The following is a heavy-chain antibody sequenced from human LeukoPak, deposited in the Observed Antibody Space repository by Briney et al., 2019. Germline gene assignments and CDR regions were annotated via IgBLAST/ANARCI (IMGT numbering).Heavy chain of an antibody. V-gene: IGHV3-30*18. Sequence: GGSLRLSCAASGFTFSSYGMHWVRQAPGKGLEWVAVISYDGSSKYYADSVKGRFTISRDNSKNTLYLQMNSLRAEDTAVYYCAKARYSSGYDVDIWGQGTMVTVSS. CDR1: GFTFSSYG. J-gene: IGHJ3*02. CDR3: AKARYSSGYDVDI. D-gene: IGHD3-22*01. CDR2: ISYDGSSK.